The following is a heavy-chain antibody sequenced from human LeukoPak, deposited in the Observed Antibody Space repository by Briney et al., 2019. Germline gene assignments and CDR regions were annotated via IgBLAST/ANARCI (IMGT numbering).Heavy chain of an antibody. CDR3: ARLDYYGSGYYFDY. CDR1: GGSISSYY. D-gene: IGHD3-10*01. J-gene: IGHJ4*02. Sequence: SETLSLTCTVSGGSISSYYWSWIRQPPGKGLEWIGYIYYSGSTNYNPSLKSRVTISVDTSKNQFSLKLSSVTAADTAVYYCARLDYYGSGYYFDYWGQGTLVTVSS. V-gene: IGHV4-59*08. CDR2: IYYSGST.